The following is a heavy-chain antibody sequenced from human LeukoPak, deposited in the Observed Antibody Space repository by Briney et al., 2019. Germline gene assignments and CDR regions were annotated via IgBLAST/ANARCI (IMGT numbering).Heavy chain of an antibody. CDR1: GFTFSGSA. CDR3: TRSTYDSSGYHYFDY. CDR2: IRSKANSYAT. Sequence: GSLRLSCAASGFTFSGSAMHWVRQASGKGLEWVGRIRSKANSYATAYAASVKGRFTISRDDSKNTAYLQMNSLKTEDTAVYYCTRSTYDSSGYHYFDYWGQGTLVTVSS. J-gene: IGHJ4*02. V-gene: IGHV3-73*01. D-gene: IGHD3-22*01.